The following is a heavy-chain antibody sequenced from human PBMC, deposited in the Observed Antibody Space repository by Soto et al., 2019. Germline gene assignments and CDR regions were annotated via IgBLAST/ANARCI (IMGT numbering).Heavy chain of an antibody. CDR3: ARSIRGPRRFNGMDV. Sequence: SGPTLVYPTETLTLTCTFSGFSLTSPGMCVSWIRQLPGKALEWLALIERDDDDKYYSTSLKTRLTISKDTRKNQVVLTMDNMDPADTGTYYCARSIRGPRRFNGMDVWGQGTTVTVSS. CDR1: GFSLTSPGMC. CDR2: IERDDDDK. D-gene: IGHD1-20*01. J-gene: IGHJ6*02. V-gene: IGHV2-70*13.